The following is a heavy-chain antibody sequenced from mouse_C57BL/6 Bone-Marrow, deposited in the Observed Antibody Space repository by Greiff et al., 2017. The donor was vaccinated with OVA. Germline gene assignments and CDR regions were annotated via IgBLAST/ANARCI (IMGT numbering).Heavy chain of an antibody. CDR1: GYSITSGYY. J-gene: IGHJ1*03. V-gene: IGHV3-6*01. CDR3: ARQRGLLRDWYFDV. D-gene: IGHD1-1*01. Sequence: VQLKESGPGLVKPSQSLSLTCSVTGYSITSGYYWNWIRQFPGNKLEWMGYISYDGSNNYNPSLKNRISITRDTSKNQFFLKLNSVTTEDTATYYCARQRGLLRDWYFDVWGTGTTVTVSS. CDR2: ISYDGSN.